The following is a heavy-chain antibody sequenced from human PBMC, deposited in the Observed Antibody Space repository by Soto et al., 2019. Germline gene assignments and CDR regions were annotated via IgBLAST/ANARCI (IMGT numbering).Heavy chain of an antibody. J-gene: IGHJ3*02. D-gene: IGHD3-10*02. V-gene: IGHV3-53*04. CDR2: IYSGGST. CDR3: ARGYRLCSSRDAFDI. CDR1: GFTVSSNY. Sequence: EVQLVESGGGLVQPGGSLRLSCAASGFTVSSNYMSWVRQAPGKGLEWVSVIYSGGSTYYADSVKGRFTISRHNSKNTRYLQMSSLRAEDTAGYYCARGYRLCSSRDAFDIWGQGTMVTVSS.